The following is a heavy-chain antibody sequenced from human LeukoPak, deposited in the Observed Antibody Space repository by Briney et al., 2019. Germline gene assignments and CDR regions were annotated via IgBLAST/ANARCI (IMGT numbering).Heavy chain of an antibody. D-gene: IGHD6-19*01. J-gene: IGHJ4*02. CDR2: ISSNGGST. CDR1: GFTFSSYV. V-gene: IGHV3-64D*06. CDR3: VKGTSRQWLARGYFDY. Sequence: GGSLRLSCSASGFTFSSYVMHWVRQAPGKGLEYVSAISSNGGSTYYADSVKGRFTISRDNSKNTLYLQMSSLRAEDTAVYYCVKGTSRQWLARGYFDYWGQGTLVTVSS.